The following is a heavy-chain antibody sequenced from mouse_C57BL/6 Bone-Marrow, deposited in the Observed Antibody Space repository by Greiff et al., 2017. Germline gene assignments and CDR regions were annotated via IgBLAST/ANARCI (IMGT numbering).Heavy chain of an antibody. J-gene: IGHJ3*01. Sequence: LVESGAELARPGASVKLSCTASGYTFTSYGISWVKQRTGQGLEWIGEIYPRSGNTYYNEKFKGKATLTADKSSSTAYMELRSLTSEDSAVYVCARGHYGSSPFAYWGQGTLVTVYA. V-gene: IGHV1-81*01. D-gene: IGHD1-1*01. CDR3: ARGHYGSSPFAY. CDR1: GYTFTSYG. CDR2: IYPRSGNT.